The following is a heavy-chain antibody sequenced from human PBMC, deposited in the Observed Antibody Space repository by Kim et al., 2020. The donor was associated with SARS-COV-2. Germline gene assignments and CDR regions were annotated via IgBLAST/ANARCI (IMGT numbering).Heavy chain of an antibody. CDR3: ARDRAFGDYDSSDY. D-gene: IGHD3-22*01. V-gene: IGHV3-33*01. Sequence: ADSVKDRFTVSSDNSKHTLYLKMDSRRAEDTAVYYCARDRAFGDYDSSDYWGQGTLVTVSS. J-gene: IGHJ4*02.